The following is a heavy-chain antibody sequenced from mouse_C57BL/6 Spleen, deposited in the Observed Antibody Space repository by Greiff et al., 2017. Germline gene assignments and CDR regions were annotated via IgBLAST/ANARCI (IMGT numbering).Heavy chain of an antibody. CDR3: ARGDVYYFDY. Sequence: DVMLVESGGDLVKPGGSLKLSCAASGFTFSGYGMSWVRQTPDKRLEWVATISSGGSYTYYPDSVKGRFTISRENAKNTLYLQMSSLKSEDTAMYYCARGDVYYFDYWGQGTTLTVSS. D-gene: IGHD3-3*01. CDR2: ISSGGSYT. J-gene: IGHJ2*01. CDR1: GFTFSGYG. V-gene: IGHV5-6*02.